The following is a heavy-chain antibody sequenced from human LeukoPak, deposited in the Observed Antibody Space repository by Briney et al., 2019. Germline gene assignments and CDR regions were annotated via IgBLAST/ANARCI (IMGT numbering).Heavy chain of an antibody. D-gene: IGHD6-6*01. J-gene: IGHJ4*02. CDR1: GFTFSSYE. Sequence: PGGSLRLSCAASGFTFSSYEMNWVRQAPGKGLEWVSYISSSSYIYYADSVKGRFTISRDNAKNSLYLQMNSLRAEDTAVYYCASVVFSSSHYWGQGTLVTVSS. CDR2: ISSSSYI. V-gene: IGHV3-21*05. CDR3: ASVVFSSSHY.